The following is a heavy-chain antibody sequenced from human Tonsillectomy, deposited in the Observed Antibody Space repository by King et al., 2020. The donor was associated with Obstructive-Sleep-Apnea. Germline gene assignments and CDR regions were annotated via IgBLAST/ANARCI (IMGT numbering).Heavy chain of an antibody. CDR3: ARGGVSAPLYYFDY. D-gene: IGHD2-21*01. CDR1: GGSISSYY. Sequence: VQLQESGPGLVKPSETLSPTWTVSGGSISSYYCSGIRQPPGKGLEGIGYIFYCGSTNYNPSLQSRVTISVDTSKNQFSLKLSSVTAADTAVYYCARGGVSAPLYYFDYWGQGTLVTVSS. CDR2: IFYCGST. J-gene: IGHJ4*02. V-gene: IGHV4-59*12.